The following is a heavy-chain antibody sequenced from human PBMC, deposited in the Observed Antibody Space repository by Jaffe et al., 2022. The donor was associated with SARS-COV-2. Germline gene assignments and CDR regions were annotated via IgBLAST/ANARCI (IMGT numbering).Heavy chain of an antibody. Sequence: QVQLQESGPGLVKPSQTLSLTCTVSGASISNINYYWSWVRQPAGKGLEWIGRIYTTGSTDYNPSLRSRITISTDTSKNQFSLNLYSVTASDTAVYFCVSLVGATRSLDFWGQGILVTVSS. CDR1: GASISNINYY. CDR2: IYTTGST. CDR3: VSLVGATRSLDF. J-gene: IGHJ4*02. V-gene: IGHV4-61*02. D-gene: IGHD1-26*01.